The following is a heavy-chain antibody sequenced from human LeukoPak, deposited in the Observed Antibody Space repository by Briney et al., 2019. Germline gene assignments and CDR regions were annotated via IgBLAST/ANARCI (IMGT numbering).Heavy chain of an antibody. J-gene: IGHJ4*02. V-gene: IGHV3-74*01. D-gene: IGHD3-22*01. CDR1: GFTFSSYW. Sequence: PGGSLRLSCAASGFTFSSYWMHWVRQAPGKGLVWVSRIKSDGSSTNYADSVKGRFTISRDNAKNTLYLQMDSLRAEDTAVYYCAKDYDSSGYYYFDYWGQGTLVTVSS. CDR2: IKSDGSST. CDR3: AKDYDSSGYYYFDY.